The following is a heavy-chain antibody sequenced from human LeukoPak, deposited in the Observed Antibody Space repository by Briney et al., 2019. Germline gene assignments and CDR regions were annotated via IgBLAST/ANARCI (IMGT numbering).Heavy chain of an antibody. V-gene: IGHV3-30*02. CDR3: AKDHSDYSFDY. D-gene: IGHD4-11*01. Sequence: GGSLRLSCAASGFTFSSYGMHWVRQAPGKGLEWVAFIRNDGSNKYYTDSVRGRFTNSRDNSKDTLYLQMNSLRDEDTAVYYCAKDHSDYSFDYWGQGTLVTVSS. CDR2: IRNDGSNK. CDR1: GFTFSSYG. J-gene: IGHJ4*02.